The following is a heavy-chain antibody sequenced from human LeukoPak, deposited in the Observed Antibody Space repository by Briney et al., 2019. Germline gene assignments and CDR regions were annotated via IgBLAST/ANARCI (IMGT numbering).Heavy chain of an antibody. D-gene: IGHD2-2*02. V-gene: IGHV3-7*01. Sequence: PGGSLSLSCAASGFTFSSYWMSWVRQAPGKGLEWVANIKQDGSEKYYVDSVKGRFTISRDNAKNSLYLQMNSLRAEDTAVYHCARWYLAAAIVPYFDYWGQGTLVTVSS. CDR2: IKQDGSEK. J-gene: IGHJ4*02. CDR3: ARWYLAAAIVPYFDY. CDR1: GFTFSSYW.